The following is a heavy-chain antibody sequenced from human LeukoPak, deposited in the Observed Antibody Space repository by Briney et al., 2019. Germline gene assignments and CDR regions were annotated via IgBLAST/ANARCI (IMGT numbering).Heavy chain of an antibody. CDR2: IYYRGST. D-gene: IGHD3-9*01. V-gene: IGHV4-39*01. Sequence: SETLSLTCSVSGGSVSSSSYYWDWIRQPPGKGLEWIGSIYYRGSTYYNPSLKSRVTISVDTSKNQFPLKLSSVTAADTAVYYCARRLAINAFDIWGQGTMVTVSS. CDR3: ARRLAINAFDI. J-gene: IGHJ3*02. CDR1: GGSVSSSSYY.